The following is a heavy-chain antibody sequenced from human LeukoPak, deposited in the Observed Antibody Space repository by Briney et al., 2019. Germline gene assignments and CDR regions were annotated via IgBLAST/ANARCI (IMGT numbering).Heavy chain of an antibody. CDR1: GGSCSGYY. J-gene: IGHJ4*02. D-gene: IGHD6-19*01. V-gene: IGHV4-34*01. Sequence: SETLSLTCAVYGGSCSGYYWSWIRQPPGKGLEWIGEINHSGSTNYNPSLKSRVTISVDTSKNQFSLKLSSVTAADTAVYYCARGRNSSGWYRYWGQGTLVTVSS. CDR2: INHSGST. CDR3: ARGRNSSGWYRY.